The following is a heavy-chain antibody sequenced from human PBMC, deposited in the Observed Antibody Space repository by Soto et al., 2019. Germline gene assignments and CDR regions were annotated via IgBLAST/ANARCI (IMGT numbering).Heavy chain of an antibody. V-gene: IGHV4-30-4*01. CDR2: IYYSGST. D-gene: IGHD2-21*02. Sequence: SETLSLTCTVSGGSISSGDYYWSWIRQPPGKGLEWIGYIYYSGSTYYNPSLKSRVTISVDTSKNQFSLKLSSVTAADTAVYYCATLAYCGGDCYPAVNFDYWGQGTLVTVSS. J-gene: IGHJ4*02. CDR3: ATLAYCGGDCYPAVNFDY. CDR1: GGSISSGDYY.